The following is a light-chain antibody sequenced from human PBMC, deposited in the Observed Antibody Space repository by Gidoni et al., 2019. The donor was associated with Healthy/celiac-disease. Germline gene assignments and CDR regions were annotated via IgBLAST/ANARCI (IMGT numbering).Light chain of an antibody. CDR2: RNN. CDR3: AAWDDSLSVF. CDR1: SSNIGSNY. V-gene: IGLV1-47*01. J-gene: IGLJ2*01. Sequence: QSVLTQPPSASGTPGQRVTISCSGSSSNIGSNYVYWYQQLPGTAPKLLLYRNNQRPSGVPDRFSGSKSGTSASLAISGLRYEDEADYYCAAWDDSLSVFFGGGTKLTVL.